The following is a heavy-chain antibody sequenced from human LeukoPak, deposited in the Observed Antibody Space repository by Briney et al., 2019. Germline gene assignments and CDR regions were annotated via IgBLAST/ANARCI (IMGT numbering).Heavy chain of an antibody. CDR3: ARVSSTQGYDSSGYFLSDTFDV. Sequence: PSETLSLTCTVSGGSISSSSYSWGWIRQPPGKGLEWIGSIYYSGSTYYNPSLKSRVTISVDTSKNQFSLKLSSVTAADTAVYYCARVSSTQGYDSSGYFLSDTFDVWGQGTMVTVSS. J-gene: IGHJ3*01. CDR2: IYYSGST. CDR1: GGSISSSSYS. D-gene: IGHD3-22*01. V-gene: IGHV4-39*07.